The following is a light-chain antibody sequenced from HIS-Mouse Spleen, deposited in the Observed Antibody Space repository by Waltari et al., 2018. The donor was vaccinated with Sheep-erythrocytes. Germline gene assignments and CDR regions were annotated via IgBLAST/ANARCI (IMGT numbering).Light chain of an antibody. V-gene: IGLV2-23*01. CDR2: EGS. CDR3: CSYAGSSTWV. J-gene: IGLJ3*02. Sequence: QSALTQPASVSGSPGQSITISCTRTSRDVRSSNLVSWYQQHPGKAPKLMIYEGSKRPSGVSNRFSGSKSGNTASLTISGLQAEDEADCYCCSYAGSSTWVFGGGTKLTVL. CDR1: SRDVRSSNL.